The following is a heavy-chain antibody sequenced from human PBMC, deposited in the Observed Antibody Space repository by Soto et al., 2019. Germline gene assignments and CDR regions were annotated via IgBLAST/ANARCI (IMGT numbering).Heavy chain of an antibody. D-gene: IGHD3-10*01. J-gene: IGHJ6*02. Sequence: GGSLRLSCAASGFTFSSYAMSWVRQAPGKGLEWVSAISGSGGSSYYADSVKGRFTISRDNSKNTLYLQMNSLRAEDTAVYYCAKDYRVLGFGELSLAYYYYGMDVWGQGTTVTVSS. CDR1: GFTFSSYA. CDR3: AKDYRVLGFGELSLAYYYYGMDV. V-gene: IGHV3-23*01. CDR2: ISGSGGSS.